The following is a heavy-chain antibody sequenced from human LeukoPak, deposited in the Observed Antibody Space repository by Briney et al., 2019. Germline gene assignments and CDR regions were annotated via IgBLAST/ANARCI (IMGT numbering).Heavy chain of an antibody. Sequence: SETLSLTCAVSGGSISSSGFYWGWIRQPPGKGLEWIGSIYYSGSTNYNPSLKSRVTISVDTPKNQFSLKLSSVTAADTAVYYCARAVEMATGYFDYWGQGTLVTVSS. D-gene: IGHD5-24*01. V-gene: IGHV4-39*07. J-gene: IGHJ4*02. CDR3: ARAVEMATGYFDY. CDR1: GGSISSSGFY. CDR2: IYYSGST.